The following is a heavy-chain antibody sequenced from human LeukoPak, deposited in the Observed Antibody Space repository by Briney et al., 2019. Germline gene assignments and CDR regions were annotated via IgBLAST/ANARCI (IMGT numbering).Heavy chain of an antibody. V-gene: IGHV1-69*13. Sequence: GASVKVSCKASGGTFSSYAIGWVRQAPGQGLEWMGGIIPIFGTANYAQKFQGRVTITADESTSTAYMELSSLRSEDTAVYYCARGSSAYFYDSSGYYYGLYWGQGTLVTVSS. J-gene: IGHJ4*02. CDR3: ARGSSAYFYDSSGYYYGLY. CDR2: IIPIFGTA. CDR1: GGTFSSYA. D-gene: IGHD3-22*01.